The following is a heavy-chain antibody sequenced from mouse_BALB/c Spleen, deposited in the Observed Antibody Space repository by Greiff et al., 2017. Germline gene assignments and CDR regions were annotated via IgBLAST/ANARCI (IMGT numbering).Heavy chain of an antibody. Sequence: LVESAAELARPGASVKMSCKASGYTFTSYTMHWVKQRPGQGLEWIGYINPSSGYTEYNQKFKDKTTLTADKSSSTAYMQLSSLTSEDSAVYYCARDDGYYGFAYWGQGTLVTVSA. D-gene: IGHD2-3*01. CDR1: GYTFTSYT. V-gene: IGHV1-4*02. J-gene: IGHJ3*01. CDR2: INPSSGYT. CDR3: ARDDGYYGFAY.